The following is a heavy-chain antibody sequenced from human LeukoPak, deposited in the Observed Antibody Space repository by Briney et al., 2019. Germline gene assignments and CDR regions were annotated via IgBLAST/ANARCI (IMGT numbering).Heavy chain of an antibody. V-gene: IGHV3-30*02. CDR2: IRYDGSNK. Sequence: GGSLRLSCAASGFTFSSYGMHWVRQAPGKGLEWVAFIRYDGSNKYYADSVKGRFTISRDNSKNTLYLQMNSLKTDDTAVYYCTADDLDYYASSGTDYWGQGTLVTVSS. J-gene: IGHJ4*02. CDR3: TADDLDYYASSGTDY. CDR1: GFTFSSYG. D-gene: IGHD3-22*01.